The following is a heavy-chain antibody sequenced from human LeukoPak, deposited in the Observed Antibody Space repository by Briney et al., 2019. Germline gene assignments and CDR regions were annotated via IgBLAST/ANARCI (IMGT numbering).Heavy chain of an antibody. D-gene: IGHD6-19*01. V-gene: IGHV3-23*01. CDR2: ISGSGGST. J-gene: IGHJ4*02. CDR1: GFTFSNAW. Sequence: GGSLRLSCAASGFTFSNAWMSWVRQAPGKGLEWVSGISGSGGSTYYADSVKGRFTISRENSKNTLYLQMNSLRAEDTAVYYCAKDSSGWSRDYWGQGTLVTVSS. CDR3: AKDSSGWSRDY.